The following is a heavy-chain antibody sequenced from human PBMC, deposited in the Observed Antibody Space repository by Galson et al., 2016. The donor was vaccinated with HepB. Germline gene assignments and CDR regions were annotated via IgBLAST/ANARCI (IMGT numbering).Heavy chain of an antibody. CDR2: VYYTGDT. D-gene: IGHD4-23*01. CDR1: GASITTYY. V-gene: IGHV4-59*01. CDR3: AREPFTVGFDY. J-gene: IGHJ4*02. Sequence: SETLSLTCTVSGASITTYYWSWIRQPPGKGLEWIAYVYYTGDTDYSPSLKSRVTISVNTSKNQFSLKLSSVTAADTAVYYCAREPFTVGFDYWGQGTLVIVSS.